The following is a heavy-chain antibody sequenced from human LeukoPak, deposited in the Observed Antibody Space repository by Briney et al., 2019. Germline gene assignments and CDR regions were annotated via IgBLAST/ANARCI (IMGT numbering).Heavy chain of an antibody. V-gene: IGHV4-59*08. J-gene: IGHJ4*02. CDR3: ARHIPGNPYFDY. CDR1: GGSITSYY. CDR2: IYYSGTT. Sequence: SDTLSLTCTVSGGSITSYYWSWIRQPPGHGLEWIGYIYYSGTTNYNPPLKSRVTISVETSKNQFSLKLRSVTAADTAVYYCARHIPGNPYFDYWGQGTLVTVSS. D-gene: IGHD2/OR15-2a*01.